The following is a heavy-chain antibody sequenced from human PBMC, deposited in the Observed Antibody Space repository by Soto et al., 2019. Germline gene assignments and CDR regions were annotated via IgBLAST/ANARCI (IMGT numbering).Heavy chain of an antibody. CDR2: IIPIFGTA. J-gene: IGHJ5*02. CDR3: AREISVITGTTVYLIWFDP. D-gene: IGHD1-20*01. Sequence: SVKVSCKASGGTFSSYAISWVRQAPGQGLEWMGGIIPIFGTANYAQKFQGRVTITADESTSTAYMELSSLRSEDTAVYYCAREISVITGTTVYLIWFDPWGQGIQVTVSS. V-gene: IGHV1-69*13. CDR1: GGTFSSYA.